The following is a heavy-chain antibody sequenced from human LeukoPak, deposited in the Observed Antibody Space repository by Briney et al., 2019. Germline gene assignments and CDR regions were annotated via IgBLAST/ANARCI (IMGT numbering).Heavy chain of an antibody. J-gene: IGHJ5*02. CDR1: GGSISSGSYY. CDR2: IYTTGGT. D-gene: IGHD6-13*01. V-gene: IGHV4-61*02. CDR3: ARGTGIAES. Sequence: PSETLSLTCTVSGGSISSGSYYWSWIRQPAGKGLEWIGRIYTTGGTNYNPSLKSRVTISVDTSKNQFSLKLSSVTAADTAVYYCARGTGIAESWGQGTLVTVSS.